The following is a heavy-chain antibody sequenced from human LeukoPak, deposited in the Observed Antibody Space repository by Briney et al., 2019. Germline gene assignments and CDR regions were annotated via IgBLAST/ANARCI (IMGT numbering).Heavy chain of an antibody. CDR3: ARVYKWLVLTFYYYYMDV. Sequence: GGSLSLSCAASGFTVSSNYMSWVRQAPGKGLEWVSVIYSGGSTYYADSVKGRFTISRDNSKNTLYLQMNSLRAEDTAVYYCARVYKWLVLTFYYYYMDVWGKGTTVTVSS. J-gene: IGHJ6*03. V-gene: IGHV3-53*01. CDR2: IYSGGST. D-gene: IGHD6-19*01. CDR1: GFTVSSNY.